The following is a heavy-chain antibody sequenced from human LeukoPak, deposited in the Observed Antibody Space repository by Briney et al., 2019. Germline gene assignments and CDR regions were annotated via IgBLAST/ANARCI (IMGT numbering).Heavy chain of an antibody. CDR3: ARRMLSGYEEIDY. CDR2: ISAYNGNT. CDR1: GYTFTSFG. D-gene: IGHD5-12*01. Sequence: GASVKVSCKASGYTFTSFGINWVRQAPGQGLEWMGWISAYNGNTNYAQKLHGRVTMTTDISTSTAYMELRSLRSDDTAVYYCARRMLSGYEEIDYWGQGTLVTVSS. J-gene: IGHJ4*02. V-gene: IGHV1-18*01.